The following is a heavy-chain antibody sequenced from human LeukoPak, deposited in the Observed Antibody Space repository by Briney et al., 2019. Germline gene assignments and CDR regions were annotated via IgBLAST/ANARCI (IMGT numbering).Heavy chain of an antibody. D-gene: IGHD6-19*01. CDR3: ATPPPYSSGWYHFDY. CDR2: ISAYNGNT. Sequence: GASVKVSCKASGYTFTSYDISWVRQAPGQGLEWMGWISAYNGNTNYAQKFQGRVTITADESTSTAYMELSSLRSEDTAVYYCATPPPYSSGWYHFDYWGQGTLVTVSS. J-gene: IGHJ4*02. CDR1: GYTFTSYD. V-gene: IGHV1-18*01.